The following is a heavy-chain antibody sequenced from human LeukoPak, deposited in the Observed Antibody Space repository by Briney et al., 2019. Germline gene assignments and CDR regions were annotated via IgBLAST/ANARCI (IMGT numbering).Heavy chain of an antibody. Sequence: GGSLRLSCAASGFTFSGSAMHWVRQASGKGLEWVGRIRSKANSYATAYAASVKGRFTISRDDSKNTAYLQMNGLKTEDTAVYYCTRNDDFWSGYSLTWGQGTLVTVSS. CDR1: GFTFSGSA. V-gene: IGHV3-73*01. J-gene: IGHJ5*02. D-gene: IGHD3-3*01. CDR3: TRNDDFWSGYSLT. CDR2: IRSKANSYAT.